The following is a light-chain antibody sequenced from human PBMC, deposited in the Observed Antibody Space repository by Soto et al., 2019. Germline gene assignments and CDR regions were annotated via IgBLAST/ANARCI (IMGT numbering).Light chain of an antibody. CDR2: EVT. V-gene: IGLV2-8*01. CDR1: SRDVGAYNY. J-gene: IGLJ3*02. CDR3: SSYAGNNNVV. Sequence: QSALTQPPSASGSPGQSVTFSCTGTSRDVGAYNYVSWYQQHPGKAPKLMIYEVTKRPSGVPDRFSGSKSGNTASLTVSGLQAEDEADYFCSSYAGNNNVVFGGGTKVTVL.